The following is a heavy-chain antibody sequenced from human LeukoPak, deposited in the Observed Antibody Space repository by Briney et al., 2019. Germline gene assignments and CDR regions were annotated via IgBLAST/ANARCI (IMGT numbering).Heavy chain of an antibody. Sequence: SETLSLTCTVSGYSISSGYYWAWIRPPPGKGLEWIGSIYHSGSTYYNPSLKSRVTISVDTSKNQFSLKLSSVTAADTAVYYCARHKDYYYSYMDVWGKGTTVTISS. CDR1: GYSISSGYY. J-gene: IGHJ6*03. CDR2: IYHSGST. V-gene: IGHV4-38-2*02. CDR3: ARHKDYYYSYMDV.